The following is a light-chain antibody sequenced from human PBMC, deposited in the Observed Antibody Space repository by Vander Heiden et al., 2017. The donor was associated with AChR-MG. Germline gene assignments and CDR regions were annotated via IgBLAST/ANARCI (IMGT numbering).Light chain of an antibody. CDR3: QTWDRSTGI. Sequence: SSDLTQPPSVSVSPGQTATITCSGDKLGDNFVSWYQQKSGQSPVLLIFRHDRRPSGLPERFSGSTSGNTATLTITGTQPVDEADYYCQTWDRSTGIFGGGTKLTVL. CDR1: KLGDNF. CDR2: RHD. V-gene: IGLV3-1*01. J-gene: IGLJ2*01.